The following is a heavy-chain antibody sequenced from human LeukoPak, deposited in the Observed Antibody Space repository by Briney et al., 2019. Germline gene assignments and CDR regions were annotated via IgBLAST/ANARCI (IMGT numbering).Heavy chain of an antibody. Sequence: PGGSLRLSCAASGFTFSSYWMHWVRQAPGKGLVWVSRINSDGSSTSYADSVKGRFTISRDNAKNTLYLQMNSLRAEDTAVYYCARGYYDSSDYYQIVYWGQGTLVTVSS. CDR1: GFTFSSYW. CDR3: ARGYYDSSDYYQIVY. V-gene: IGHV3-74*01. D-gene: IGHD3-22*01. CDR2: INSDGSST. J-gene: IGHJ4*02.